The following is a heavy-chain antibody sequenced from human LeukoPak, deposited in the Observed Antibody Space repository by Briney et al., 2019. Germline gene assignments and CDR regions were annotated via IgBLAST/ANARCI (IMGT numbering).Heavy chain of an antibody. CDR2: IIPILGTA. D-gene: IGHD2-2*02. J-gene: IGHJ4*02. V-gene: IGHV1-69*13. Sequence: GASVKVSCKASGGTFSSYAISWVRQAPGQGLEWMGGIIPILGTANYAQKFQGRVTITADESTSTAYMELSSLRSEDTAVYYCARGFYCSSTSCYTHFDYWGQGTLVTVSS. CDR3: ARGFYCSSTSCYTHFDY. CDR1: GGTFSSYA.